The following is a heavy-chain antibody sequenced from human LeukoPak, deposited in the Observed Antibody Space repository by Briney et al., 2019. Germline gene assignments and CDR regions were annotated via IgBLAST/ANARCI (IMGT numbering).Heavy chain of an antibody. Sequence: SGGSLRLSCAASGFTFSNFGMHWVRQAPGKGLEWVAVISSDGRTKYYADSEKGRFTTSRDNSKNTLLLQMNSLRAEDTAVYYCAKVRWDNSGWYYLDSWGQGTLVTVSS. V-gene: IGHV3-30*18. CDR3: AKVRWDNSGWYYLDS. CDR1: GFTFSNFG. J-gene: IGHJ4*02. CDR2: ISSDGRTK. D-gene: IGHD6-19*01.